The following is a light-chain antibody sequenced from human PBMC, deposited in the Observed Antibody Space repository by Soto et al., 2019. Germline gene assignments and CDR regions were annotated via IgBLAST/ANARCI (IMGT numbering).Light chain of an antibody. Sequence: EIVLTQSPATLSLSAGERATLSCRASQSVSSYLAWYQQKPGQAPRLLIYDASNRAPGIPARFSGSGSGTDFTLSSSSLDPEDFAVYYCQQRSTWPLTFGGGTKVEIK. V-gene: IGKV3-11*01. J-gene: IGKJ4*01. CDR1: QSVSSY. CDR2: DAS. CDR3: QQRSTWPLT.